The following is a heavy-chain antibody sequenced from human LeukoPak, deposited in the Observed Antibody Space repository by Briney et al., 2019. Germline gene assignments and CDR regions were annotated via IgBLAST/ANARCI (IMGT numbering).Heavy chain of an antibody. CDR1: GFTFDDYG. CDR2: INWNGGST. Sequence: GGSLRLSCAASGFTFDDYGMSWVRLAPGKGLEWVSGINWNGGSTGYADSVRGRFTISRDNAENTLYLQMNSLRDEDTAVYYCARDWFHAIDYWGQGTLVTVSS. CDR3: ARDWFHAIDY. V-gene: IGHV3-20*04. J-gene: IGHJ4*02. D-gene: IGHD2/OR15-2a*01.